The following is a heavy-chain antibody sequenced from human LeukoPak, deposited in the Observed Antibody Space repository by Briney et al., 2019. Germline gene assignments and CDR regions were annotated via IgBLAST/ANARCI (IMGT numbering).Heavy chain of an antibody. CDR3: ARGPRITLVRGGQWHYYMDV. CDR2: ISDRADGT. CDR1: TFTFSDYA. Sequence: GGSLRLSCAASTFTFSDYAMTWVRQAPGKGLEWISTISDRADGTYYADSVKGRFTISRDNSKNTLYLQMNTLRAEDTAVYYCARGPRITLVRGGQWHYYMDVWGKGTTVTISS. V-gene: IGHV3-23*01. D-gene: IGHD3-10*01. J-gene: IGHJ6*03.